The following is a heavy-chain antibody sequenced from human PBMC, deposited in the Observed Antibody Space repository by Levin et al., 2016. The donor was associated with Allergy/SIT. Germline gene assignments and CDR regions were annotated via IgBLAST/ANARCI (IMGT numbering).Heavy chain of an antibody. CDR2: MSSSSSYI. V-gene: IGHV3-21*01. CDR3: ARGRHGSIAAVTAILDYYGMDV. Sequence: GGSLRLSCAASGFTFSAYSMNWVRQAPGKGLEWVSSMSSSSSYIYYADSVRGRFTISRDNAKNSLYLQMDSLTVEDTAVYYCARGRHGSIAAVTAILDYYGMDVWGQGTAVTVSS. D-gene: IGHD2-21*02. CDR1: GFTFSAYS. J-gene: IGHJ6*02.